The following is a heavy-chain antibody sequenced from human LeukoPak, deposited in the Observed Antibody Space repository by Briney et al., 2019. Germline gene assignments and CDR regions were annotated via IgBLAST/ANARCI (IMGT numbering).Heavy chain of an antibody. V-gene: IGHV3-11*01. CDR1: GFTFSDYY. CDR3: AKKYDFWSGYYPARYMDV. D-gene: IGHD3-3*01. J-gene: IGHJ6*03. CDR2: ISSSGSTI. Sequence: GGSLRLSCAASGFTFSDYYMSWIRQAPGKGLEWVSYISSSGSTIYYADSVKGRFTISRDNSKNTLYLQMNSLRAEDTAVYYCAKKYDFWSGYYPARYMDVWGKGTTVTVSS.